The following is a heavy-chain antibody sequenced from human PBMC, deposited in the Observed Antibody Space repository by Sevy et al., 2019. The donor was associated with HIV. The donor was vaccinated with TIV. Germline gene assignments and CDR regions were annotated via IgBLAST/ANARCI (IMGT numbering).Heavy chain of an antibody. CDR1: GFSFSYYG. CDR2: ISHDGINE. Sequence: GGSLRLSCIGSGFSFSYYGIHWVRQSPGKGLDWVALISHDGINEYYADSVKGRFSNSRDNSKNTVYLEMNSLRNEETAIYFCANAYSGSYSHSYLYALDVWGQGTTVTVSS. D-gene: IGHD1-26*01. V-gene: IGHV3-30*18. CDR3: ANAYSGSYSHSYLYALDV. J-gene: IGHJ6*02.